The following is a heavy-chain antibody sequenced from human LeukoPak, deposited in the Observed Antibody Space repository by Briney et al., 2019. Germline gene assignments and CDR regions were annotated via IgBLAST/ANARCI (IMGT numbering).Heavy chain of an antibody. Sequence: SETLSLTCTVSGGSISSYYWSWIRQPPGKGLEWVGYIYYSGSTNYNPSRKSRVTISVDTSKNQFSLKLSSVTAADTAVYYCARGGATLRWLQLPYYFDYWGQGTLVTVSS. CDR2: IYYSGST. D-gene: IGHD5-24*01. V-gene: IGHV4-59*08. CDR1: GGSISSYY. J-gene: IGHJ4*02. CDR3: ARGGATLRWLQLPYYFDY.